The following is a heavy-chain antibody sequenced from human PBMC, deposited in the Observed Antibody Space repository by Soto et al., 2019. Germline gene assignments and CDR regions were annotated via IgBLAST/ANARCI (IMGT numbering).Heavy chain of an antibody. D-gene: IGHD2-21*02. CDR2: IHPSGGGT. V-gene: IGHV1-46*02. Sequence: QVQLVQSGAEVRKPGASVKVSCRPSGYTFNTYYLHWLRQAPGQALEWMGVIHPSGGGTTYAQKFLSRVTVTRDTSTTTVYMELSSLRSDDTAVYYCARGGHIAVVTASFENWGQGTLVTVSS. J-gene: IGHJ4*02. CDR3: ARGGHIAVVTASFEN. CDR1: GYTFNTYY.